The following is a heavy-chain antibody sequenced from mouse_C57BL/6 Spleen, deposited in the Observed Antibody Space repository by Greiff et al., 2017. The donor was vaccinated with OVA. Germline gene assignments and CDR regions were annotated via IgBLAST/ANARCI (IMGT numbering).Heavy chain of an antibody. D-gene: IGHD4-1*01. CDR3: ARGTGGY. CDR2: INPSTGGT. Sequence: EVKLMESGPELVKPGASVKISCKASGYSFTGYYMNWVKQSPEKSLEWIGEINPSTGGTTYNQKFKAKATLTVDKSSSTAYMQLKSLTSEDSAVYYCARGTGGYWGQGTTLTVSS. J-gene: IGHJ2*01. CDR1: GYSFTGYY. V-gene: IGHV1-42*01.